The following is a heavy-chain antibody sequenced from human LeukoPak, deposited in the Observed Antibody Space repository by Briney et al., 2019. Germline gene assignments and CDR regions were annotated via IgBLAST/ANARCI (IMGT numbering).Heavy chain of an antibody. J-gene: IGHJ5*02. CDR1: KFSFTSYW. Sequence: PGGSLRLSCAASKFSFTSYWMHWVWQAPGKGLVWVSRINPDGSRTNYADSVEGRFTISRDNAKNTLYLQMNSLRAEDTAVYYCARVLLGSWDWFDPWGQGTLVTVSS. CDR3: ARVLLGSWDWFDP. D-gene: IGHD3-10*01. CDR2: INPDGSRT. V-gene: IGHV3-74*01.